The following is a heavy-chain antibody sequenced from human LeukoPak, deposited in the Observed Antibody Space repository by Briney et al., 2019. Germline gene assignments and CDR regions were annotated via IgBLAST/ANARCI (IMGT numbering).Heavy chain of an antibody. CDR3: ARGRFLEWLLPFDY. CDR1: GFTFDDYG. D-gene: IGHD3-3*01. CDR2: INWNGGST. J-gene: IGHJ4*02. Sequence: GGSLRLSCAASGFTFDDYGMSWVRQAPGKGLEWVSGINWNGGSTGYADSVKGRFTISRDNAKNSLYLQMNSLRAEDTALYYCARGRFLEWLLPFDYWGQGTLVTVSS. V-gene: IGHV3-20*04.